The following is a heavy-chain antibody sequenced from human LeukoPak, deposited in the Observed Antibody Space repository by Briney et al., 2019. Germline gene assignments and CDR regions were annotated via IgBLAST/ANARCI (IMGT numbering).Heavy chain of an antibody. Sequence: GGSLRLSCAASGFSFSSYAIHWVRQAPGKGLEWATIVWYDGNNKYYADSVKGRFTVSRGNSGNMVYLQMYSLRPEDTAVYYCARGAGVGAGSFDSWGQGTMVIVSS. CDR2: VWYDGNNK. D-gene: IGHD1-26*01. J-gene: IGHJ4*02. V-gene: IGHV3-33*01. CDR3: ARGAGVGAGSFDS. CDR1: GFSFSSYA.